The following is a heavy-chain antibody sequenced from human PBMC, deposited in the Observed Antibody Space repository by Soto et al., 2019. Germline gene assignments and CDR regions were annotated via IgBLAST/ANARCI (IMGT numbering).Heavy chain of an antibody. J-gene: IGHJ4*02. D-gene: IGHD1-26*01. CDR2: ITPFNGDV. V-gene: IGHV1-45*02. CDR1: GNTFTFRY. Sequence: QMQLVQSGAEVKEPGSTVTVSCKALGNTFTFRYLHWVRQAPGQALEWMGWITPFNGDVHYAQKFQERVTITRDRSINTAYMRMSSLRSEDTAMYYCASGGAASGPFTWELPDHWGQGTLVTVSS. CDR3: ASGGAASGPFTWELPDH.